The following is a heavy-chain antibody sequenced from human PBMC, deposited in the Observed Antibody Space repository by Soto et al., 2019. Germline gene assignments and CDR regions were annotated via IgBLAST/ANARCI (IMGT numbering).Heavy chain of an antibody. Sequence: EVQLLESGGGLVQPGGSLRLSCAASGFTFSSYAMSWVHQAPGKGLEWGSAISGSGGSTYYADYVKGRFTISRDNSKNTLYLQMNSLRAEDTAVYYCAKVTDYYDSSGLDEFAYWGQGTLVTDSS. D-gene: IGHD3-22*01. V-gene: IGHV3-23*01. J-gene: IGHJ4*02. CDR2: ISGSGGST. CDR1: GFTFSSYA. CDR3: AKVTDYYDSSGLDEFAY.